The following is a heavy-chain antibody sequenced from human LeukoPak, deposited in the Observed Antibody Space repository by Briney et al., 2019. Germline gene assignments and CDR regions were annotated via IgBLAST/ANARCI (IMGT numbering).Heavy chain of an antibody. CDR1: GFTFSSYS. CDR2: ISSSSSYI. V-gene: IGHV3-21*01. D-gene: IGHD1-26*01. CDR3: ARDGVGATSHSYYYYYYMDV. J-gene: IGHJ6*03. Sequence: GGSLRLSCAASGFTFSSYSMNWVRQAPRKGLEWVSSISSSSSYIYYADSVKGRFTISRDNAKNSLYLQMNSLRAEDTAVYYCARDGVGATSHSYYYYYYMDVWGKGTTVTVSS.